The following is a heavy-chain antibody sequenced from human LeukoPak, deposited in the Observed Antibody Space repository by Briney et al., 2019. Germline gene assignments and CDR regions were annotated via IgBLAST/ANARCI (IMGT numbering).Heavy chain of an antibody. J-gene: IGHJ4*02. CDR3: ARPRRNSYYFDY. CDR1: GGSISSSSYY. Sequence: KPSETLSLTCTVSGGSISSSSYYWGWIRQPTGKGLEWIGSIYYSGSTYYNPSLKSRVTISVDTSKNQFSLKLSSVTAADTAVYYCARPRRNSYYFDYWGQGTLVTVSS. V-gene: IGHV4-39*01. D-gene: IGHD4-11*01. CDR2: IYYSGST.